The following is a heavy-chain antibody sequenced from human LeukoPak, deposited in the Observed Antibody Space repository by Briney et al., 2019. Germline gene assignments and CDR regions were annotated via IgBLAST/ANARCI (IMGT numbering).Heavy chain of an antibody. J-gene: IGHJ5*02. CDR3: ASGSGALWFDP. CDR1: GGSISSGDYY. Sequence: SETLSLTCTVSGGSISSGDYYWSWIRQPPGKGLEWIGEINHSGSTNYNPSLKSRVTISVDTSKNQFSLKLSSVTAADTAVYYCASGSGALWFDPWGQGTLVTVSS. D-gene: IGHD3-3*01. CDR2: INHSGST. V-gene: IGHV4-39*07.